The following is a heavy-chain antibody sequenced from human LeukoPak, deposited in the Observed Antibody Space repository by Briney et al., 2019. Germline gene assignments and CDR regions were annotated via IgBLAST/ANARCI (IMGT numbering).Heavy chain of an antibody. CDR1: GYTFTSYD. Sequence: ASVKVSCKASGYTFTSYDINWVRQATGRGLEWMGWMNPNSGNTGYAQKFQGRVTMTRNTSISTAYMELSSLRSEDTAIYYCASRLYCSNTRCRNFPFAYWGQGTLVTVSS. V-gene: IGHV1-8*01. CDR2: MNPNSGNT. J-gene: IGHJ4*02. CDR3: ASRLYCSNTRCRNFPFAY. D-gene: IGHD2-2*01.